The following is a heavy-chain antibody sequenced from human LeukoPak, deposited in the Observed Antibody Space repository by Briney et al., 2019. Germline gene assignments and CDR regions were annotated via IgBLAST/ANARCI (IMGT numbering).Heavy chain of an antibody. J-gene: IGHJ4*02. V-gene: IGHV1-2*02. CDR1: GYTFTGYY. Sequence: ASVKVSCKASGYTFTGYYMHWVRQAPGQGLEWMGWINPNSGGTNYAQKFQGRVTMTRDTSISTAYMELSRLRSDDTAVYYCASRGYCSSTSCYRDYWGQGTLVTVSS. CDR3: ASRGYCSSTSCYRDY. CDR2: INPNSGGT. D-gene: IGHD2-2*01.